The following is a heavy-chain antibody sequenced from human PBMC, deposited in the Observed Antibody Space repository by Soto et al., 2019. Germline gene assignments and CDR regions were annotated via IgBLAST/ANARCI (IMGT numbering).Heavy chain of an antibody. CDR3: ARGLNYVVY. Sequence: QVHLQQWGAGLLKPSETLSLTCAVYGGSFSGYYWSWLRQPPGKGLEWIGEINQSGSTNYNPSLKSRVTISIDTSKNQFPLKVSSVTAADTAVYYCARGLNYVVYWGQGTLVTVSS. J-gene: IGHJ4*02. D-gene: IGHD3-16*01. CDR1: GGSFSGYY. CDR2: INQSGST. V-gene: IGHV4-34*01.